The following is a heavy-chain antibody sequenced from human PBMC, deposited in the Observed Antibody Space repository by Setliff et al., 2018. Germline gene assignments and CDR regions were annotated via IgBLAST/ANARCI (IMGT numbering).Heavy chain of an antibody. V-gene: IGHV4-59*08. D-gene: IGHD5-12*01. Sequence: PSETLSLTCSVSRGSISIYYWNWIRQPPGKGLEWIGYIYYSGNSNYDTNYNPSLKSRVTISVDTSKNQFSLKLSSVTAADTAVYYCAREYSGYEGGDYYFDYWGQGTLVTVSS. CDR1: RGSISIYY. CDR2: IYYSGNSNYDT. CDR3: AREYSGYEGGDYYFDY. J-gene: IGHJ4*02.